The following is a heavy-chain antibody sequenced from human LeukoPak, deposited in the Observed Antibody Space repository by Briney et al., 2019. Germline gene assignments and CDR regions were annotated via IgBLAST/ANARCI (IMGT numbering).Heavy chain of an antibody. Sequence: GGSLRLSCAASGFTFSICAMGWVRQAPGKGLEWVSLIDSSGGGTYYTDSVKGRFTISRDNSKNMLFLQMNSLRAEDTAIFYCAKAAGSGWSQDYFDHWGRGTLVTVSS. CDR2: IDSSGGGT. CDR1: GFTFSICA. V-gene: IGHV3-23*05. J-gene: IGHJ4*02. CDR3: AKAAGSGWSQDYFDH. D-gene: IGHD6-19*01.